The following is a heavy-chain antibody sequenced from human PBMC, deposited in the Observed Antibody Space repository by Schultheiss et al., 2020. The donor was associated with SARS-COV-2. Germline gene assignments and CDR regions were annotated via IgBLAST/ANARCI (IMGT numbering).Heavy chain of an antibody. Sequence: GGSLRLSCAASGFTFSSYAMHWVRQAPGKGLEWVAVISYDGSNKYYADSVKGRFTISRDNSKNTLYLQMNSLRAEDTAVYYCAKGGDYGGNSGLYYYYGMDVWGQGTTVTVSS. CDR3: AKGGDYGGNSGLYYYYGMDV. CDR2: ISYDGSNK. J-gene: IGHJ6*02. V-gene: IGHV3-30*04. CDR1: GFTFSSYA. D-gene: IGHD4-23*01.